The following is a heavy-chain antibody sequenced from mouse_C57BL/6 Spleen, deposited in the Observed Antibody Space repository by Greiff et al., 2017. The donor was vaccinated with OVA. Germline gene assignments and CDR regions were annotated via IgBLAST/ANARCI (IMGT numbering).Heavy chain of an antibody. J-gene: IGHJ3*01. CDR1: GFTFSSYT. CDR3: ARPITTVVATPAY. V-gene: IGHV5-9*01. CDR2: ISGGGGNT. Sequence: EVKLVESGGGLVKPGGSLKLSCAASGFTFSSYTMSWVRQTPEKRLEWVATISGGGGNTYYPDSVKGRFTISRDNAKNTLYLQMSSLRSEDTALYYCARPITTVVATPAYWGQGTLVTVSA. D-gene: IGHD1-1*01.